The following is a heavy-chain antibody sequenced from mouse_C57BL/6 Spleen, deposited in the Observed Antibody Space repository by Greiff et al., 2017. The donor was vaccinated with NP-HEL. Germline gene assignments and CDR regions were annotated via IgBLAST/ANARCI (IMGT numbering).Heavy chain of an antibody. V-gene: IGHV1-52*01. CDR3: ARGGYYGSSYNYYAMDY. D-gene: IGHD1-1*01. CDR2: IDPSDSET. CDR1: GYTFTSYW. J-gene: IGHJ4*01. Sequence: QVQLQQPGAELVRPGSSVKLSCKASGYTFTSYWMHWVKQRPIQGLEWIGNIDPSDSETHYNQKFKDKATLTVDKSSSTAYMQLSSLTSEDSAVYYCARGGYYGSSYNYYAMDYWGQGTSVTVSS.